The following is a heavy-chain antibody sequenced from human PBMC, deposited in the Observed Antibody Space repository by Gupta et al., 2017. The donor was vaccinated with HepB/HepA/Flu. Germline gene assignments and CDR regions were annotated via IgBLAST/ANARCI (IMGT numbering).Heavy chain of an antibody. D-gene: IGHD4-23*01. V-gene: IGHV4-59*01. Sequence: QVQLQESGPGLVKPSETLSLTCTVSGGSISSYYWSWIRQLPGKGLEWIGYIYYSGSTNYNPSLKSRVTISVDTSKNQFSLKLSSVTAADTAVYYCARSPGTVVTPSWFDPWGQGTLVTVSS. CDR2: IYYSGST. CDR3: ARSPGTVVTPSWFDP. J-gene: IGHJ5*02. CDR1: GGSISSYY.